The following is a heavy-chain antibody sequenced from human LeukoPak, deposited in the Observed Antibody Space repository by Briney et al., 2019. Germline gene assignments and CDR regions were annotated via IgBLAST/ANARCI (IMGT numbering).Heavy chain of an antibody. CDR2: ISGSGNTI. V-gene: IGHV3-11*01. CDR1: GFTFSDYY. Sequence: GGSLRLSCAASGFTFSDYYMSWIRQAPGKGLEWVSYISGSGNTIFYAESMKGRFTISRDNAKNSVYLHMNRLRADDTAVYYCATDVGQLWSPDNWGQGTLVTVSS. CDR3: ATDVGQLWSPDN. J-gene: IGHJ4*02. D-gene: IGHD5-18*01.